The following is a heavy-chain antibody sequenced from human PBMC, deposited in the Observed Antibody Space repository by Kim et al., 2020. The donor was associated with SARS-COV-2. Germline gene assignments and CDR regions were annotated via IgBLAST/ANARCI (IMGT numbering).Heavy chain of an antibody. V-gene: IGHV4-34*01. Sequence: SETLSLTCAVYGGSFSGYYWSWIRQPPGKGLEGIGEINHSGSTNYNPSLKSRVTISVDTSKNQFSLKLSSVTAADTAVYYCARGTTVTTRFDPWGQGTLV. CDR3: ARGTTVTTRFDP. CDR1: GGSFSGYY. D-gene: IGHD4-4*01. J-gene: IGHJ5*02. CDR2: INHSGST.